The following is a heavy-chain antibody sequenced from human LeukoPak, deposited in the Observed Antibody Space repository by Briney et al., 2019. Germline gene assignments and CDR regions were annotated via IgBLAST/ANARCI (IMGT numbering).Heavy chain of an antibody. CDR1: GFTFSSYE. CDR2: INSSGSTI. J-gene: IGHJ6*04. D-gene: IGHD3-10*02. CDR3: AELGITMIGGV. V-gene: IGHV3-48*03. Sequence: QPGGSLRLSCAASGFTFSSYEMNWVRQAPGKGLEWVSYINSSGSTIYYADSVKGRFTISRDNAKNSLYLQMNSLRAEDTAVYYCAELGITMIGGVWGKGTTVTISS.